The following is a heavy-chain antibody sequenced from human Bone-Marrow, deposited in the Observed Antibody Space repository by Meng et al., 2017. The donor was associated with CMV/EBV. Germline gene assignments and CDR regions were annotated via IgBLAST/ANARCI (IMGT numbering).Heavy chain of an antibody. CDR1: GFTFSGYA. J-gene: IGHJ6*02. D-gene: IGHD2-2*02. V-gene: IGHV3-23*01. Sequence: GESLKISCAASGFTFSGYAMSWVRQAPGKGLEWVSAITGSGSNTYYADSVKGRFTVSRDNSKNTLYLQMNSLRAEDTAIYYCAKHAGYSATSGYYGLDVWGQWNTVYVYS. CDR3: AKHAGYSATSGYYGLDV. CDR2: ITGSGSNT.